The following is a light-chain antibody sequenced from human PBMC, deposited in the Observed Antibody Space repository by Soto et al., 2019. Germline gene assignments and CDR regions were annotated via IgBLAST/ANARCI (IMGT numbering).Light chain of an antibody. CDR1: QSTGTC. CDR2: DAT. Sequence: EIVMTESPSTLSVSLGESVTLTCKAPQSTGTCLAWYQQKPGRAPRLLIYDATTLESGVPSRFSGSRSGTDFTLTISSLQPEDFATYYCQPFDSYPGAFGPGTKVDIK. V-gene: IGKV1-5*01. J-gene: IGKJ1*01. CDR3: QPFDSYPGA.